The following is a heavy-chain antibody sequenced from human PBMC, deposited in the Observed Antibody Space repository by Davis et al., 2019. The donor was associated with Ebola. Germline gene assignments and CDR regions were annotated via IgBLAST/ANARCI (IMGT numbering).Heavy chain of an antibody. Sequence: PGGSLRLSCTVSGFTFDDYAMNWVRQVPGKGLEWVAAISWDGTGTFYGDSVQGRFTISRDNSKKSLYLQMRSLRLDDTALYYCARGNNGTYLGGVSTYFDPWGQGTLVIVSA. CDR2: ISWDGTGT. D-gene: IGHD1-26*01. CDR1: GFTFDDYA. CDR3: ARGNNGTYLGGVSTYFDP. J-gene: IGHJ5*02. V-gene: IGHV3-43D*03.